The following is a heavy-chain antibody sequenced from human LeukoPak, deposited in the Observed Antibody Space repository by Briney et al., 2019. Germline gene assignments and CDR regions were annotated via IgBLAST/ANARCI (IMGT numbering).Heavy chain of an antibody. J-gene: IGHJ4*02. CDR1: GFTFSSYV. CDR2: ISGSGGST. V-gene: IGHV3-23*01. Sequence: GGSLRLSCVASGFTFSSYVMSWVRQAPGKGLEWVSAISGSGGSTYYADSVKGRFTISRDNSKNTLYLQINSLRAEDTAVYYCAITSYDSSGYCFDYWGQGTLVTVSS. D-gene: IGHD3-22*01. CDR3: AITSYDSSGYCFDY.